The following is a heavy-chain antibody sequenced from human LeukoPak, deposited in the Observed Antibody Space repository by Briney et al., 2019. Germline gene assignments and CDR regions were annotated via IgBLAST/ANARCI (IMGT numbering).Heavy chain of an antibody. CDR3: ARDPPAVSINTYA. J-gene: IGHJ4*02. CDR2: IFSHGET. D-gene: IGHD2-8*01. Sequence: GGSLRLSCAASGFTVGNNYMNWVRQAPGKGLGWVSLIFSHGETSYADSVKGRFTISRDNSKNTLYLQMNGLRVEDTAEYYCARDPPAVSINTYAWGQGTLVTVSS. CDR1: GFTVGNNY. V-gene: IGHV3-66*01.